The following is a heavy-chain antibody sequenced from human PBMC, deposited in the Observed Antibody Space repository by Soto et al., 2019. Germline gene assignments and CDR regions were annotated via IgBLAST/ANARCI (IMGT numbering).Heavy chain of an antibody. CDR2: IKQDGSEK. D-gene: IGHD5-12*01. Sequence: GGSLRLSCAASGFTFSSYWMSWVRQAPGKGLEWVANIKQDGSEKYYVDSVKGRFTISRDNARNSLYLQMNSLRAEDTAVYYCARGTVGILKWLRMNHDPFDIWGQGTMVTVSS. CDR3: ARGTVGILKWLRMNHDPFDI. CDR1: GFTFSSYW. J-gene: IGHJ3*02. V-gene: IGHV3-7*05.